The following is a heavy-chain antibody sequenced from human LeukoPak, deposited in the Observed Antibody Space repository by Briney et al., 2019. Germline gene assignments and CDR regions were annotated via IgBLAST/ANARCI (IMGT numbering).Heavy chain of an antibody. Sequence: GGSLRLSCAASGFTFSSYSMNWVRQAPGKGLEWVSSISSSSSYIYYADSVKGRFTISRDNAKNSLYLQMYSLRAEDTAVYYCARDPELLWFGERYYFDYWGQGTLVTVSS. V-gene: IGHV3-21*01. CDR1: GFTFSSYS. CDR3: ARDPELLWFGERYYFDY. CDR2: ISSSSSYI. D-gene: IGHD3-10*01. J-gene: IGHJ4*02.